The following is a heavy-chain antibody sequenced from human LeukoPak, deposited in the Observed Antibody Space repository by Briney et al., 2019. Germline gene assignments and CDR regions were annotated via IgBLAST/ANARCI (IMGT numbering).Heavy chain of an antibody. Sequence: GGSLRLSCAASGFTFSSYAVSWVRQAPGKGLEWVSAISDSGGSTFYADSVKGRFTISRDNSKNTLYLQMDSLRAEDTAVYYCARRTSGAFAIWGQGTKVTVSS. CDR3: ARRTSGAFAI. J-gene: IGHJ3*02. CDR1: GFTFSSYA. V-gene: IGHV3-23*01. CDR2: ISDSGGST.